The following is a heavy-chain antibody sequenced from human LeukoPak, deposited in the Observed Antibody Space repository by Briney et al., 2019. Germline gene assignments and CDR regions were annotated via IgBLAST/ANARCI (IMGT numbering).Heavy chain of an antibody. Sequence: ASVKVSCKASGGTFSSYAISWVRQAPGQGLEWMGGIIPIFGTANYAQKFQGRVTITADESTSTAYMELSSLRSEDTAVYYCARDIVVVVAAGGYYYGMGVWGQGTTVTVSS. D-gene: IGHD2-15*01. V-gene: IGHV1-69*13. CDR1: GGTFSSYA. CDR2: IIPIFGTA. CDR3: ARDIVVVVAAGGYYYGMGV. J-gene: IGHJ6*02.